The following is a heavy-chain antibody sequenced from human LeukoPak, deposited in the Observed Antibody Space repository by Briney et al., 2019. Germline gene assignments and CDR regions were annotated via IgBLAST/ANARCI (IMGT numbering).Heavy chain of an antibody. D-gene: IGHD3-22*01. J-gene: IGHJ4*02. CDR2: IIPILGIA. Sequence: GASVKVSCKASGGTFSSYAISWVRQAPGQGLEWMGRIIPILGIANYAQKFQGRVTITRNTSISTAYMELSSLRSEDTAVYYCARIPHPPPRRRQTYDSSGYSDYWGQGTLVTVSS. CDR3: ARIPHPPPRRRQTYDSSGYSDY. CDR1: GGTFSSYA. V-gene: IGHV1-69*04.